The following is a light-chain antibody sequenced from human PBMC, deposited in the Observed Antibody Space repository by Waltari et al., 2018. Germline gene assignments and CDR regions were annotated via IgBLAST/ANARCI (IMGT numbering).Light chain of an antibody. Sequence: QSALTQPASVSGSPGQSITISCTGISGDVGSYNSVSWYQDHPGQGPKVIIYDVSDRPSGVSARFSGSKSGNTASLTISGLQAEDEADYYCSSQSSNNVVLFGGGTKVTVL. CDR1: SGDVGSYNS. CDR3: SSQSSNNVVL. V-gene: IGLV2-14*03. J-gene: IGLJ3*02. CDR2: DVS.